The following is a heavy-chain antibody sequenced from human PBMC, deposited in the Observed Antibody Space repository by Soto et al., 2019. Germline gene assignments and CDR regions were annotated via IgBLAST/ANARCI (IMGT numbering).Heavy chain of an antibody. CDR3: AKVYDYIWGSYRFDY. V-gene: IGHV3-30*18. CDR2: ISYDGSNK. CDR1: GFTFSSYG. J-gene: IGHJ4*02. D-gene: IGHD3-16*02. Sequence: QVQLVESGGGVVQPGRSLRLSCAASGFTFSSYGMHWVRQAPGKGLEWVAVISYDGSNKYYADSVKGRFTISRDNSKNTLYLQMNSLRAEDTAVYYCAKVYDYIWGSYRFDYWGQGTLVTVSS.